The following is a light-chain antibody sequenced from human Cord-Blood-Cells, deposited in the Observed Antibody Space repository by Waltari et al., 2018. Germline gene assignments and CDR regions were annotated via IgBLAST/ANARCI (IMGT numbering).Light chain of an antibody. CDR1: QCISSY. Sequence: DIQMTQSPSSLSASVGDRVTITCRARQCISSYLHWYQQKPGKAPKLLIYAASSLQSGVPSRFSGSGSGTDFTLTISSLQPEDFATYYCQQSYSTLTWTFGQGTKVEIK. CDR2: AAS. CDR3: QQSYSTLTWT. J-gene: IGKJ1*01. V-gene: IGKV1-39*01.